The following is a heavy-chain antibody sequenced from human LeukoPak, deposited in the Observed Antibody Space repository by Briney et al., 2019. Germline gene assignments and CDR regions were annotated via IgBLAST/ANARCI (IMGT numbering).Heavy chain of an antibody. CDR2: IYYSGST. J-gene: IGHJ3*02. Sequence: SETLSLTCTVSGGSISSYYRSWIRQPPGKGLEWIGYIYYSGSTNYNPSLKSRVTISVDTSKNQFSLKLSSVTAADTAVYYCARDISLDYGGSFDAFDIWGQGTMVTVSS. CDR1: GGSISSYY. CDR3: ARDISLDYGGSFDAFDI. D-gene: IGHD4-23*01. V-gene: IGHV4-59*01.